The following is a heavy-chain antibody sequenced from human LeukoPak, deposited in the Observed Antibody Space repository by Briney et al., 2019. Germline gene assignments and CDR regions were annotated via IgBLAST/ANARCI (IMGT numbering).Heavy chain of an antibody. CDR1: GFTFSTYS. D-gene: IGHD6-19*01. Sequence: PGGSLRLSCAASGFTFSTYSMNWVRQAPGKGLEWVSSISTSSSYIYYADSVKGRFTISRDNAKNSLYLQMNSLRAEDTAVYYCARVQGGSGWYYFDYWGQGTLVTVSS. J-gene: IGHJ4*02. CDR2: ISTSSSYI. CDR3: ARVQGGSGWYYFDY. V-gene: IGHV3-21*01.